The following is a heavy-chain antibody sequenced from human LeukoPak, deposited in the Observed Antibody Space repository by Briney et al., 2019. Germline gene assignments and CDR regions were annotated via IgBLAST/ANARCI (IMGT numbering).Heavy chain of an antibody. D-gene: IGHD6-19*01. V-gene: IGHV4-30-4*01. CDR2: IYYSGST. CDR3: ATCIAVAGGDFDY. CDR1: GGSISSGDYY. Sequence: PSETLSLTCTVSGGSISSGDYYWSWICQPPGKGLEWIGYIYYSGSTYYNPSLKSRVTISVDTSKNQFSLKLSSVTAADTAVYYCATCIAVAGGDFDYWDQGTLVTVSS. J-gene: IGHJ4*02.